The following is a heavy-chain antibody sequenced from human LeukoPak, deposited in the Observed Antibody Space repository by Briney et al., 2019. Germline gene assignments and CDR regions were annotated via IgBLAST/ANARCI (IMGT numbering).Heavy chain of an antibody. CDR1: GGSISSGGYY. V-gene: IGHV4-30-2*01. Sequence: SQTLSLTCTVSGGSISSGGYYWSWIRQPLGKGLEWIGYIYHSGSTYYNPSLKSRVTISVDRSKNQFSLKLSSVTAADTAVYYCARGQRGFLEWSPTLGIWGQGTMVTVSS. CDR3: ARGQRGFLEWSPTLGI. D-gene: IGHD3-3*01. J-gene: IGHJ3*02. CDR2: IYHSGST.